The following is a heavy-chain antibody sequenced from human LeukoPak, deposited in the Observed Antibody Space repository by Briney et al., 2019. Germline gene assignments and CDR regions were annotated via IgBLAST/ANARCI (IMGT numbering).Heavy chain of an antibody. V-gene: IGHV3-30-3*01. CDR1: GFTFSSYA. CDR3: ARDPFHSSGSLDY. Sequence: PGRSLRLSCAASGFTFSSYAMHWVRQAPGKGREWVAVISYDGSNKYYADSVKGRFTISRDNSKNTLYLQMNSLRAEDTAVYYCARDPFHSSGSLDYWGQGTLVTVSS. J-gene: IGHJ4*02. CDR2: ISYDGSNK. D-gene: IGHD6-19*01.